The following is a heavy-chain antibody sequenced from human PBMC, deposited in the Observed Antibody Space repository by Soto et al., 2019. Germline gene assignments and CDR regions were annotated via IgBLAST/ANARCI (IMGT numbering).Heavy chain of an antibody. J-gene: IGHJ5*02. Sequence: EVQVLESGGGLVQPGGSLRLSCAASGFTFSSYAMSWVRQAPGKGLEWVSAISGSGGSTYYADSVKGRFIIARDNSKNTLYLQMNSLRAEDTAIYYCAKDLNMVATSPNHWGQGTLVTVSS. CDR3: AKDLNMVATSPNH. CDR2: ISGSGGST. D-gene: IGHD5-12*01. CDR1: GFTFSSYA. V-gene: IGHV3-23*01.